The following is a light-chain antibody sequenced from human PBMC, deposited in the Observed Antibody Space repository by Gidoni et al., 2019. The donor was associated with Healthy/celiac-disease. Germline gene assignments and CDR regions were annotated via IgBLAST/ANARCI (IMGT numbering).Light chain of an antibody. CDR2: GNS. CDR1: SSNIGAGYD. Sequence: QSVLTRPPSVSGPPGQRVTISCTGSSSNIGAGYDVHWYQQLPGTATNLLTSGNSNPPSGFPDRFSGSKSGTSASLAITGLQAEDEADYYCQSYDSSLSGYVFGTGTKVTVL. V-gene: IGLV1-40*01. J-gene: IGLJ1*01. CDR3: QSYDSSLSGYV.